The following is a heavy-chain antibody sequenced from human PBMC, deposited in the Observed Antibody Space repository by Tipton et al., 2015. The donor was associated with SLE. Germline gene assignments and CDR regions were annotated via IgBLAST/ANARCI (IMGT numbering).Heavy chain of an antibody. Sequence: TLSLTCAVYSGSFKGYYWSWIRQPPGKGLEWIGYISYSGRTNYNPSLRSRVTISVDTSRNQFSLNLSSVTAADTAVYYCARANYDFWSGLDNWGQGTLVTVSS. CDR1: SGSFKGYY. D-gene: IGHD3-3*01. V-gene: IGHV4-59*07. J-gene: IGHJ4*02. CDR2: ISYSGRT. CDR3: ARANYDFWSGLDN.